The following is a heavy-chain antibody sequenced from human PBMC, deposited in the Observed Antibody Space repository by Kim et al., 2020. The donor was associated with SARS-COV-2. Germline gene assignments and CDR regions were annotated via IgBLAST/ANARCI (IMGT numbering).Heavy chain of an antibody. Sequence: SETLSLTCTVSGGSISSSSYYWGWIRQPPGKGLEWIGSIYYSGSTYYNPSLKSRVTISVDTSKNQFSLKLSSVTAADTAVYYCAEGPSTQNYDILTGYYPAGMDVWGQGTTVNVSS. CDR2: IYYSGST. J-gene: IGHJ6*02. D-gene: IGHD3-9*01. CDR3: AEGPSTQNYDILTGYYPAGMDV. CDR1: GGSISSSSYY. V-gene: IGHV4-39*07.